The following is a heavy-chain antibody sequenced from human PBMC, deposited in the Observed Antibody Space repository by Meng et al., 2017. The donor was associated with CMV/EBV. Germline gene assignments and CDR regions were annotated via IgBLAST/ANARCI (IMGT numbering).Heavy chain of an antibody. CDR2: INPNSGGT. V-gene: IGHV1-2*02. CDR3: AREVVPAAILSFRYYGMDV. J-gene: IGHJ6*02. Sequence: ASVKVSCKASGYTFTGYYMHWVRQAPGQGLEWMGWINPNSGGTNYAQKFQGRVTMNRDTSISTAYMELSRLRSDDTAVYYCAREVVPAAILSFRYYGMDVWGQGTTVTVSS. D-gene: IGHD2-2*01. CDR1: GYTFTGYY.